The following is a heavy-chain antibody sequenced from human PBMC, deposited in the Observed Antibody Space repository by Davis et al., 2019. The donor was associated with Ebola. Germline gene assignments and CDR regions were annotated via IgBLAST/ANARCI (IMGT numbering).Heavy chain of an antibody. CDR2: ISAYNGNT. J-gene: IGHJ6*02. D-gene: IGHD3-3*01. CDR1: GYTFTSYG. Sequence: ASVKVSCKASGYTFTSYGISWVRQAPGQGLEWMGWISAYNGNTNYAQKLQGRVTMTTDTSTSTAYMELRSLRSDDTAVYYCARDIGSSAYYDFWSGYHKNNYGMDVWGQGTTVTVSS. CDR3: ARDIGSSAYYDFWSGYHKNNYGMDV. V-gene: IGHV1-18*01.